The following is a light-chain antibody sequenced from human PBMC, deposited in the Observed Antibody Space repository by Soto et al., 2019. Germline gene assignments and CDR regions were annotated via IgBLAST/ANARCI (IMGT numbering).Light chain of an antibody. CDR3: QTWGTGMGI. Sequence: QPVLTQSPSASASLGASVKLTCTLSSGHSNYAIAWHQQQPEKGPRYLMRLNNDGSHTKGDGIPDRFSGSSSGAEHYLTISSLQSEDEADYYCQTWGTGMGIFGGGTKVTVL. J-gene: IGLJ2*01. CDR2: LNNDGSH. V-gene: IGLV4-69*01. CDR1: SGHSNYA.